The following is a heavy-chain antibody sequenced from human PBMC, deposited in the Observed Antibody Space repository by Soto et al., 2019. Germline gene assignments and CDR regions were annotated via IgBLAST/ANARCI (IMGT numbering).Heavy chain of an antibody. CDR1: GASLTTSPYN. V-gene: IGHV4-39*01. J-gene: IGHJ5*02. CDR2: ISSGPTP. Sequence: SETLSLTCSVSGASLTTSPYNWAWIRRPPKKGLQWIGTISSGPTPYSPASLESRVTMSVDTSKNPFSLKRSSLTAADTVVYYCAGHPTGFPNWFDRWGQGTLVTVSS. CDR3: AGHPTGFPNWFDR. D-gene: IGHD1-1*01.